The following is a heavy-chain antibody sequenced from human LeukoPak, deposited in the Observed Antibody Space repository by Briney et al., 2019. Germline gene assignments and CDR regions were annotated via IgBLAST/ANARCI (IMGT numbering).Heavy chain of an antibody. CDR3: ARGRIKYCSGGSCYSGSGWFDP. D-gene: IGHD2-15*01. Sequence: SETLSLTCAVYGGSFSGYYWSWIRQPPGKGLEWIGEINHSGSTNYNPSLKSRVTISVDTSKNQFSLKLSSVTAADTAVYYCARGRIKYCSGGSCYSGSGWFDPWGQGTLVTVSS. V-gene: IGHV4-34*01. J-gene: IGHJ5*02. CDR1: GGSFSGYY. CDR2: INHSGST.